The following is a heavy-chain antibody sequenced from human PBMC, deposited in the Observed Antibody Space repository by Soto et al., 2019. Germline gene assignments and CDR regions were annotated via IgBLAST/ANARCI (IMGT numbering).Heavy chain of an antibody. Sequence: QLQLQESGPGLVKPSETLSLTCTVSGGSISSSSYYWGWIRQPPGKGLEWIGSIYYSGSTYYNPSPKGRVPISEDTSKNQFSLKLSSVPAAERAVYYCASYDYGDYEGYFDLGARGPLVIVSS. J-gene: IGHJ2*01. CDR1: GGSISSSSYY. CDR2: IYYSGST. D-gene: IGHD4-17*01. CDR3: ASYDYGDYEGYFDL. V-gene: IGHV4-39*01.